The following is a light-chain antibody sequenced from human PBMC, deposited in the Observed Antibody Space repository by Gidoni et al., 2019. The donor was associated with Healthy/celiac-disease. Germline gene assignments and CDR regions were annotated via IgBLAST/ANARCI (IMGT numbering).Light chain of an antibody. CDR2: WAS. Sequence: DIVMTQSPDSLAVSLGERATINCKSSQRVLYSSNNTNYLAWYHQKPGQPPKLLIYWASTRESGVPDRFSGSWSGTDFTLTIISLQAEDVAVYYCQQYYSTPWTFGQGTKVEIK. CDR1: QRVLYSSNNTNY. J-gene: IGKJ1*01. CDR3: QQYYSTPWT. V-gene: IGKV4-1*01.